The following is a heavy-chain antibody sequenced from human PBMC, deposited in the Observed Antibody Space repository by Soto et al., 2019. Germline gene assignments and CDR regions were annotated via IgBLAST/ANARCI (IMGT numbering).Heavy chain of an antibody. J-gene: IGHJ4*02. CDR2: ISGSGGST. D-gene: IGHD2-2*02. V-gene: IGHV3-23*01. Sequence: GGSLRLSCAASGFTFSSYAMSWVRQAPGKGLEWVSAISGSGGSTYYADSVKGRFTISRDNSKNTLYLQMNSLRAEDTAVYYCAKGAWYCSSTSCYKGKPDYWGQGTLVTVSS. CDR1: GFTFSSYA. CDR3: AKGAWYCSSTSCYKGKPDY.